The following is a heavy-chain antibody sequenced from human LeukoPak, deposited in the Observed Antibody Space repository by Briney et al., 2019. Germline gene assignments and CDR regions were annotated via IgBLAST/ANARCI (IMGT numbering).Heavy chain of an antibody. CDR2: ISSSSSYI. CDR1: GFTFSSYS. V-gene: IGHV3-21*04. Sequence: KPGGSLRLSCAASGFTFSSYSMNWVRQAPGKGLEWVSSISSSSSYIYYADSVKGRFTISRDNAKNSLYLQMNSLRAEDTAVYYCAIRPYCSSTSCYDYWGQGTLVTVSS. CDR3: AIRPYCSSTSCYDY. J-gene: IGHJ4*02. D-gene: IGHD2-2*01.